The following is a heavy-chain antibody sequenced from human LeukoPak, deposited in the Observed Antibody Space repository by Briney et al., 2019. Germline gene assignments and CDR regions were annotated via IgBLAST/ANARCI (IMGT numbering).Heavy chain of an antibody. V-gene: IGHV3-74*01. D-gene: IGHD1-26*01. J-gene: IGHJ4*02. CDR1: GFTFRRNW. CDR3: VRPSESWLGQGV. CDR2: INSDGSVT. Sequence: PGGSLRLSCAASGFTFRRNWMHWVRQAPGKGLVWVSRINSDGSVTDYADSVKGRFTISRDNGKKTLYLHMDSLRAEDTAVYYCVRPSESWLGQGVWGQGTLVTVSS.